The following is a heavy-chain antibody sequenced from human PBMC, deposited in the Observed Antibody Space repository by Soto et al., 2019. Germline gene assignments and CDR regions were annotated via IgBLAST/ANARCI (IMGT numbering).Heavy chain of an antibody. CDR2: ISSSSSYI. V-gene: IGHV3-21*01. D-gene: IGHD2-8*01. Sequence: EVQLVESGGGLVKPGGSLRLSCAASGFTFSSYSMNWVRQAPGKGLEWVSSISSSSSYIYYADSVKGRFTISRDNAKNSLYLQMNSLXAEDTXVYYCARANGDASWFDPWGQGTLVTVSS. CDR1: GFTFSSYS. CDR3: ARANGDASWFDP. J-gene: IGHJ5*02.